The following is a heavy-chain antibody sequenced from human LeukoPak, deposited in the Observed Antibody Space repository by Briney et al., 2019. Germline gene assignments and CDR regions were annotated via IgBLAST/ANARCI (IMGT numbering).Heavy chain of an antibody. J-gene: IGHJ5*02. CDR2: ISNDGSDA. CDR1: GFTFNSYW. Sequence: SGGSLRLSCAASGFTFNSYWMHWVRQAPGKGLVWVSRISNDGSDATYADFVKGRFTISRDNGKNMLYLQMNGLRPDDTAVYYCARDRPHNWFDPWGQGTLVTVSS. CDR3: ARDRPHNWFDP. V-gene: IGHV3-74*01.